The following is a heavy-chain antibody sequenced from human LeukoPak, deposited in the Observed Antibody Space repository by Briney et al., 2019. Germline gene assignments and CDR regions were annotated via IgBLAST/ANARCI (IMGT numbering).Heavy chain of an antibody. D-gene: IGHD2-2*02. CDR3: ARGGGIPDPDYYYYYYMDV. J-gene: IGHJ6*03. Sequence: SETLSLTCAVYGGSFSGYYWSWIRQPAGKGLEWIGRIYTSGNTNYNPSLKSRVTMSVDTSRNQFSLKLSSVTAADTAVYYCARGGGIPDPDYYYYYYMDVWGKGTKVTVSS. V-gene: IGHV4-59*10. CDR1: GGSFSGYY. CDR2: IYTSGNT.